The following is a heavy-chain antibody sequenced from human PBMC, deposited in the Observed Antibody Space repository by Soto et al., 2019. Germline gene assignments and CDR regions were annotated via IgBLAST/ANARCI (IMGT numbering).Heavy chain of an antibody. Sequence: SETLSLTCTVSGGSISSGGYYWSWIRQHPGKDLEWIGYIYYSGSTYYNPSLKSRVTISVDTSKNQFSLKLSSVTAADTAVYYCARDGVDCSSTSCRYGHWFDPWGQGTLVTVS. CDR3: ARDGVDCSSTSCRYGHWFDP. CDR2: IYYSGST. CDR1: GGSISSGGYY. J-gene: IGHJ5*02. D-gene: IGHD2-2*01. V-gene: IGHV4-31*03.